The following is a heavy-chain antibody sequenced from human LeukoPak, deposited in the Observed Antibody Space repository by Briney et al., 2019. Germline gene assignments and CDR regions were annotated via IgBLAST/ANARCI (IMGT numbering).Heavy chain of an antibody. J-gene: IGHJ4*02. CDR1: GGSISSYY. V-gene: IGHV4-59*01. Sequence: PSETLSLTCTVSGGSISSYYWSWIRQPPGKGLEWIGYIYYSGSTNYNPSLKSRVTISVETSKNQFSLKLSSVTAADTAVYYCARGRTYCGSGPSYYFDYWGQGTLVTVSS. CDR2: IYYSGST. CDR3: ARGRTYCGSGPSYYFDY. D-gene: IGHD2-21*01.